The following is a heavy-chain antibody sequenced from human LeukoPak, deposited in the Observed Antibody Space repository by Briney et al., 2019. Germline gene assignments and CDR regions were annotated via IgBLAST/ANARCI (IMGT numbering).Heavy chain of an antibody. CDR1: GFTFSSYA. CDR3: ARAITVTARGGLDY. CDR2: IYSGGST. Sequence: PGGSLRLSCAASGFTFSSYAMHWVRQAPGKGLEWVSVIYSGGSTYYADSVKGRFTISRDNSKNTLYLQMNSLRAEDTAVYYCARAITVTARGGLDYWGQGTLVTVSS. V-gene: IGHV3-53*01. D-gene: IGHD4-17*01. J-gene: IGHJ4*02.